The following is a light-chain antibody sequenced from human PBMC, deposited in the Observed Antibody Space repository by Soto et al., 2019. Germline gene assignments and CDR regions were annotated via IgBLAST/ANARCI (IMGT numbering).Light chain of an antibody. CDR3: QQYGGSQIT. CDR1: QSVSGNH. J-gene: IGKJ5*01. V-gene: IGKV3D-20*01. CDR2: DAY. Sequence: ETVLTQSPATLSLSPGERATLSCGASQSVSGNHLAWYQQKRGLAPRILIYDAYSRSTGVADRFSGTGSGTDFTLIINRLEPEDSAMYYCQQYGGSQITFGQGTRLEIK.